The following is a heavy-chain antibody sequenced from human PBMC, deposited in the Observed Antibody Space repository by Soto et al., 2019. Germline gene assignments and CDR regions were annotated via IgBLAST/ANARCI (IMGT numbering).Heavy chain of an antibody. D-gene: IGHD6-13*01. Sequence: ASVKVSCKASGYTFTSYAMHWVRQAPGQRLEWMGWINAGNGNTKYSQKFQGRVTITRDTSASTAYMELSSLRSEDTAVYYSATPLFSSSWEGYFQHWGQGTLVTVSS. CDR1: GYTFTSYA. CDR2: INAGNGNT. J-gene: IGHJ1*01. CDR3: ATPLFSSSWEGYFQH. V-gene: IGHV1-3*01.